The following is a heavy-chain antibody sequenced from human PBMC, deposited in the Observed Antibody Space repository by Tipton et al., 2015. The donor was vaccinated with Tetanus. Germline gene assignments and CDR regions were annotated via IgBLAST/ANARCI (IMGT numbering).Heavy chain of an antibody. V-gene: IGHV3-33*01. D-gene: IGHD2-15*01. CDR1: GFIFSSYG. CDR2: SWYDGTDK. CDR3: AREADCSGGGCFSGDFDN. Sequence: SLRLSCAASGFIFSSYGIHWVRQAPGKGLEWVAVSWYDGTDKYYADSVKGRFTISRDNSKNTLYLQMNSRRVEDTAVYYCAREADCSGGGCFSGDFDNWGQGTQVTVSS. J-gene: IGHJ4*02.